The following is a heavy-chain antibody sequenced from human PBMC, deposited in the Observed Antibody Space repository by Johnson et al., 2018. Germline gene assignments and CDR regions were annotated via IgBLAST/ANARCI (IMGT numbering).Heavy chain of an antibody. J-gene: IGHJ6*03. Sequence: QVQLVQSGGGVVQPGRSLRLSCAASGFTFSSYGMHWVRQAPGKGLEWVAVISYDGSNKYYADSVKGRFTISRDNSKNTLYLQRNSLRAEDTAVYYWAKGRRLVRTHVGGAGPRTKGYYYYYYMDVWGKGTTVTVSS. CDR3: AKGRRLVRTHVGGAGPRTKGYYYYYYMDV. CDR2: ISYDGSNK. V-gene: IGHV3-30*18. D-gene: IGHD6-19*01. CDR1: GFTFSSYG.